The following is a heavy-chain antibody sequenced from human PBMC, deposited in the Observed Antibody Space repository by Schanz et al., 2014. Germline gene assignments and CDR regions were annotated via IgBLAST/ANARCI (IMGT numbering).Heavy chain of an antibody. V-gene: IGHV3-7*01. CDR2: MNQDGSAK. D-gene: IGHD1-26*01. CDR3: ARGLIVGDGQHFYFSYGLDV. J-gene: IGHJ6*02. CDR1: RFTFSDYW. Sequence: EVQMVESGGGLVQPGGSLRLSCAASRFTFSDYWMSWVRQAPGKGLEWVANMNQDGSAKYYVDSVKGRFTIARVNIASSLFLQKNSLRAKDSAVYYCARGLIVGDGQHFYFSYGLDVWGQGTTVTVSS.